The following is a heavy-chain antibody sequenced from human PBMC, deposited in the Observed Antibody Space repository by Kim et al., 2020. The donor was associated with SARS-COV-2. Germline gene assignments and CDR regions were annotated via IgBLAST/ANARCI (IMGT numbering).Heavy chain of an antibody. Sequence: GGSLRLSCAASGFTFSNYAMHWVRQAQGKGLEWVAVILHDGSNKYYADSVKGRFTISRDNSKNTLYLQMNSLRAEDTAVFYCARGDAYGSGSQTFDNWGQGTLVTVSS. CDR3: ARGDAYGSGSQTFDN. D-gene: IGHD3-10*01. CDR2: ILHDGSNK. CDR1: GFTFSNYA. V-gene: IGHV3-30-3*01. J-gene: IGHJ4*02.